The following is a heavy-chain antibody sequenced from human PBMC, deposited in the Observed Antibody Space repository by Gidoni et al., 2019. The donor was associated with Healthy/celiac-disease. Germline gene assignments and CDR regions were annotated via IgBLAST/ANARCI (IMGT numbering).Heavy chain of an antibody. V-gene: IGHV5-51*03. CDR2: IYPGDSDT. D-gene: IGHD2-2*01. CDR3: ARRERYCSSTSCYAGSDY. CDR1: GYSFTSSW. J-gene: IGHJ4*02. Sequence: EVQLVQSGAEVKKPGESLKISCKGSGYSFTSSWIGWVRQMPGKGLEWMGIIYPGDSDTRYSPSFQGQVTISADKSISTAYLQWSSLKASDTAMYYCARRERYCSSTSCYAGSDYWGQGTLVTVSS.